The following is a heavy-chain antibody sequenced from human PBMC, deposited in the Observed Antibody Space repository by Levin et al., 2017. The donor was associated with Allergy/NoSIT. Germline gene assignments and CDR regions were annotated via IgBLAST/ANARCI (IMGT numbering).Heavy chain of an antibody. V-gene: IGHV4-34*01. CDR2: IRHRGSP. CDR1: GASFNGASFRGYY. Sequence: TSSETLSLTCAVYGASFNGASFRGYYWHWIRQPPGKGLEWIGEIRHRGSPKYNPSLNSRVTLSLDTSKNQFSLTLSSVTAADTAVYYCTLVVEESVLRDYWGQGTLVTVSS. D-gene: IGHD2-2*01. J-gene: IGHJ4*02. CDR3: TLVVEESVLRDY.